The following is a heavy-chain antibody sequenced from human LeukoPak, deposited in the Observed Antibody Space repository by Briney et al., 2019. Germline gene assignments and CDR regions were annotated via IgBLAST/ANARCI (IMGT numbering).Heavy chain of an antibody. D-gene: IGHD4-23*01. J-gene: IGHJ6*02. CDR2: IIPIFGTA. CDR1: GDTFSSYA. Sequence: SVKVSCKASGDTFSSYAISWVRQAPGQGLEWMGGIIPIFGTANYAQKFQGRVTVTADESTSTAYMELSSLRSEDTAVYYCAREVTPDYGMDVWGQGTTVTVSS. V-gene: IGHV1-69*13. CDR3: AREVTPDYGMDV.